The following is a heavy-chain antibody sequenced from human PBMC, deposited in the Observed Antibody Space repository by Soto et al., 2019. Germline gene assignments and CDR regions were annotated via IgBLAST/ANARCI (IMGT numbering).Heavy chain of an antibody. CDR2: IYYSGST. D-gene: IGHD3-9*01. V-gene: IGHV4-30-4*01. J-gene: IGHJ6*02. Sequence: KTSETLSLTCTVSGGSISSGDYYWSWIRQPPGKGLEWIGYIYYSGSTYYNPSLKSRVTISVDTSKNQFSLKLSSVTAADTAVYYCASMGIENDRDYYGMDVWGQGTTVTVSS. CDR3: ASMGIENDRDYYGMDV. CDR1: GGSISSGDYY.